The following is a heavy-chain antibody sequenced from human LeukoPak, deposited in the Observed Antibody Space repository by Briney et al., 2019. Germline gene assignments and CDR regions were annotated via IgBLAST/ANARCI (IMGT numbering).Heavy chain of an antibody. CDR1: GFTFSSYG. CDR2: IPSDGSNK. Sequence: GGSLRLSCAASGFTFSSYGMHWVRQTPGKGLEWVAFIPSDGSNKYYADSVKGRFTISRDNSKNTLYLQMNSLRVEDTAVYYCAKNGDCSGGSCYHSINWFDPWGQGTLVTVSS. CDR3: AKNGDCSGGSCYHSINWFDP. D-gene: IGHD2-15*01. J-gene: IGHJ5*02. V-gene: IGHV3-30*02.